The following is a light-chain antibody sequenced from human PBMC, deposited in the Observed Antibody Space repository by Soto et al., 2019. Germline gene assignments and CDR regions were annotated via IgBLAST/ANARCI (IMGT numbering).Light chain of an antibody. J-gene: IGLJ1*01. CDR3: GTWDNSLSLPYV. Sequence: QSVLTQPPSVSAAPGQKVTISCSGSSSNIGNNYVSWYQQLPGTAPKLLIFEKKKRPSGIPDRFSASKSGTSATLAITEHQTGDAADYYCGTWDNSLSLPYVFGTGTKVTVL. CDR1: SSNIGNNY. V-gene: IGLV1-51*02. CDR2: EKK.